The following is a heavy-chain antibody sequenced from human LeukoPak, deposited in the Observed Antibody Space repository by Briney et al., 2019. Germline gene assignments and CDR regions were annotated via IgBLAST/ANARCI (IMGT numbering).Heavy chain of an antibody. J-gene: IGHJ4*02. CDR1: GFTFSDYY. CDR2: ISSSGSTI. Sequence: GGSLRLSCAASGFTFSDYYMSWIRQAPGKGLEWVSYISSSGSTIYYADSVKGRFTISRDNSKNTLYLQMNSLRAEDTAVYYCAKDLSWLAASKSLFDYWGQGTLVTVSS. D-gene: IGHD6-19*01. V-gene: IGHV3-11*01. CDR3: AKDLSWLAASKSLFDY.